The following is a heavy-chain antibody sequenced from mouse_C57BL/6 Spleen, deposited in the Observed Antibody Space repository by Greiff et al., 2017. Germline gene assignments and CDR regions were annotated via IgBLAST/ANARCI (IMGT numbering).Heavy chain of an antibody. CDR2: IYPGDGST. CDR3: ARGGFLPVAY. CDR1: GYTITSYD. Sequence: QVQLQESGPELVKPGASVKLSCTASGYTITSYDINWVKQRPGQGLEWIGWIYPGDGSTNYNAKFKGKATLTADTSSSTAYMALHSLTSEDSAVYFCARGGFLPVAYWGQGTLVTVSA. V-gene: IGHV1-85*01. J-gene: IGHJ3*01.